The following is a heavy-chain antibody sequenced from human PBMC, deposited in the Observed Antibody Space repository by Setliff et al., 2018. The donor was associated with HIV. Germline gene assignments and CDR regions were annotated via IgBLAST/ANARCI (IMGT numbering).Heavy chain of an antibody. D-gene: IGHD2-21*01. CDR2: IKSKIDGGTT. J-gene: IGHJ4*02. Sequence: GGSLRLSCAASGFTFRNYDMNWVRQAPGKGLEWVGRIKSKIDGGTTDSAPPVKGRFTISRDDSKNTLYLQMNSLKTEDTAVYYCTTGTRLVDWGQGALVTVSS. V-gene: IGHV3-15*01. CDR1: GFTFRNYD. CDR3: TTGTRLVD.